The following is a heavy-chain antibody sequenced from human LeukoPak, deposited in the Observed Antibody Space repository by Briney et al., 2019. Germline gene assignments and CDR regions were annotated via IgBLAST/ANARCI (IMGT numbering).Heavy chain of an antibody. Sequence: SGTLSLTCAVSGGSISSSNWWSWVRQPPGKGLEWIGEIYHSGSTNYNLSLKSRVTISVDKSKNQFSLKLSSVTAADTAVYYCARDGTGYSSSSRWFDPWGQGTLVTVSS. V-gene: IGHV4-4*02. CDR1: GGSISSSNW. J-gene: IGHJ5*02. D-gene: IGHD6-6*01. CDR2: IYHSGST. CDR3: ARDGTGYSSSSRWFDP.